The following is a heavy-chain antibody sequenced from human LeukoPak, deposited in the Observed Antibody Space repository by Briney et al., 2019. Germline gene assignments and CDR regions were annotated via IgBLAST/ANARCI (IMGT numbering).Heavy chain of an antibody. V-gene: IGHV4-34*01. D-gene: IGHD1-7*01. Sequence: PSETLSLTCAVYGGSFSGYYWSWIRQPPGKGLEWIGEINHSGSTNYNPSLKSRVTISVDTSKNQFSLKLSSVTAADTAVYSCARGHGYNWNYRVHNWFDPWDQGTLVTVSS. J-gene: IGHJ5*02. CDR3: ARGHGYNWNYRVHNWFDP. CDR2: INHSGST. CDR1: GGSFSGYY.